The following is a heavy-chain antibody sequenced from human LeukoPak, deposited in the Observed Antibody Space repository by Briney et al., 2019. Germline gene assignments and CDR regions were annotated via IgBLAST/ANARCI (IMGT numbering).Heavy chain of an antibody. Sequence: GGSLRLSCAASGFTFSSYAMHWVRQAPGKGLEWVAVISYDGSNKYYADSVKGRFTISRDNSKNTLYLQMNSLRAEDTAVYYCAKDPSYSSSSSYFDYWGQGTLVTVSS. CDR2: ISYDGSNK. V-gene: IGHV3-30-3*01. D-gene: IGHD6-6*01. J-gene: IGHJ4*02. CDR3: AKDPSYSSSSSYFDY. CDR1: GFTFSSYA.